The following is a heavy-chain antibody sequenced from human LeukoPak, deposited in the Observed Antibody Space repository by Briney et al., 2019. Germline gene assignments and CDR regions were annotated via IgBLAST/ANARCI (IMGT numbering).Heavy chain of an antibody. CDR1: GFTFTNYS. CDR3: ARDNYGDHAYYFGY. CDR2: ISGSSSYF. D-gene: IGHD4-17*01. J-gene: IGHJ4*02. Sequence: KPGGSLRLSCAASGFTFTNYSMSWVRQAPGKGLEWVSSISGSSSYFYYADSVKGRFTISRDNAKDSLHLQVKSLRAEDTAVYYCARDNYGDHAYYFGYWGQGTLVTVSS. V-gene: IGHV3-21*01.